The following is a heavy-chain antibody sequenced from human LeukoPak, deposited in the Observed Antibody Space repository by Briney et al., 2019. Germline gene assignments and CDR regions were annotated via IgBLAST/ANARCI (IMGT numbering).Heavy chain of an antibody. Sequence: ASVKVSCKASGYTFTSYYMHWVRQAPGQGLEWMGMINPSGGTTTYAQKFQGRVTMTRATSTSTVYVELSSLRSEDTAVYYCARPYSSGWYVLDYWGQGTLVTVSS. CDR1: GYTFTSYY. J-gene: IGHJ4*02. CDR2: INPSGGTT. V-gene: IGHV1-46*01. D-gene: IGHD6-19*01. CDR3: ARPYSSGWYVLDY.